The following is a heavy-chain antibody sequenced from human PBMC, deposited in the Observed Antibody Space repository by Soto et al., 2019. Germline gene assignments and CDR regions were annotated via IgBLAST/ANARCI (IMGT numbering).Heavy chain of an antibody. D-gene: IGHD6-6*01. J-gene: IGHJ6*03. CDR1: GFTFSSYW. Sequence: GGSLRLSCAASGFTFSSYWMSWVRQAPGKGLEWVANIKQDGSEKYYVDSVKGRFTISRDNAKNSLYLQMNSLRAEDTAVYYCARSEYSSSKNYYYMDVWGKVTTVTVSS. CDR3: ARSEYSSSKNYYYMDV. CDR2: IKQDGSEK. V-gene: IGHV3-7*01.